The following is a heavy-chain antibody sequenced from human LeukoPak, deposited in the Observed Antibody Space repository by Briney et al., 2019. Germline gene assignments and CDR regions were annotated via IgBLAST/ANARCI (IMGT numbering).Heavy chain of an antibody. V-gene: IGHV5-51*01. CDR3: ARRYYYDSSGYYLAHDAFDI. J-gene: IGHJ3*02. CDR2: IYPGDSET. Sequence: GESLQISCKGSGYSFTSHWIGWVRQMPGKGLDWMGIIYPGDSETRYSPSFQGQVTISADKSISTAYLQWSSLKASDTAMYYCARRYYYDSSGYYLAHDAFDIWGQGTMVTVSS. D-gene: IGHD3-22*01. CDR1: GYSFTSHW.